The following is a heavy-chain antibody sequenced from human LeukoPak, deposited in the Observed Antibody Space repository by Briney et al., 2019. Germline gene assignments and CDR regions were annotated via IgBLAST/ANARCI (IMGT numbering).Heavy chain of an antibody. V-gene: IGHV3-7*03. CDR1: GFTFSSYW. J-gene: IGHJ4*02. CDR2: IKQDGSAK. Sequence: GGSLRLSCEASGFTFSSYWMSWVRQAPGKGLEWVANIKQDGSAKYYVDSVKGRFTISRDNAKNSLYLQMNSLRAEDTAVYYCARRYFDYWGQGTLVTVSS. CDR3: ARRYFDY.